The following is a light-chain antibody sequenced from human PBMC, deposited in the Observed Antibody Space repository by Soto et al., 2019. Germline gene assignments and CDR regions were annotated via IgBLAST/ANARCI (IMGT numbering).Light chain of an antibody. CDR3: SSWDGSLSGYV. V-gene: IGLV1-47*02. CDR2: NNN. Sequence: VLTQPPSASGTPGQGVTISCSGSSSNIGSNYVYWYQQLPGTAPKLLIYNNNQRPSGVPDRFSASKSGTSASLAIRGLRSDDEADYYCSSWDGSLSGYVFGAGTKVTVL. J-gene: IGLJ1*01. CDR1: SSNIGSNY.